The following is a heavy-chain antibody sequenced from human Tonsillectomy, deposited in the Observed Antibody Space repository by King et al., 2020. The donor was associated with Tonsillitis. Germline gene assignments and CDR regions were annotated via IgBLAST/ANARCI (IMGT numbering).Heavy chain of an antibody. V-gene: IGHV4-39*07. CDR2: INYSGST. CDR1: GGSISSSRYY. CDR3: ARQHGDRYYYDSSGFDY. D-gene: IGHD3-22*01. Sequence: LQLQESGPGLVKPSETLSLTCTVSGGSISSSRYYWGWIRQPPGKGLEWIGSINYSGSTYYKPSLKSRVAISVDTSKNQFSLKLSSVTAADTAVYHCARQHGDRYYYDSSGFDYWGQGTLVTVSS. J-gene: IGHJ4*02.